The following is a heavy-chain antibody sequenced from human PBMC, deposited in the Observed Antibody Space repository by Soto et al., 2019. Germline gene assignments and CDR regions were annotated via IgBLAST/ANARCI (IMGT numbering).Heavy chain of an antibody. V-gene: IGHV4-39*01. CDR2: VDYSGTA. CDR1: SGSISVTNVF. CDR3: ARITGRHLDY. J-gene: IGHJ4*02. D-gene: IGHD1-20*01. Sequence: TLSLTCTVSSGSISVTNVFWGWVRQPPGKGLEWIGNVDYSGTAYFSPSLATRVTFHVDTSKNQFSLTLYSVTAADTAVYYCARITGRHLDYWGQGILVTVSS.